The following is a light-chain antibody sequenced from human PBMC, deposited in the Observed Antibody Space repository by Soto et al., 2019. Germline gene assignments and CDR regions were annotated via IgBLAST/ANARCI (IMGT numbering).Light chain of an antibody. CDR2: WGS. J-gene: IGKJ2*01. CDR1: QSLLHSNGYNY. V-gene: IGKV2-28*01. CDR3: MQALQTPRT. Sequence: DIVMTQSPLSLPVTPGETASISCRSSQSLLHSNGYNYLDWYLQKPGQSPQLLIYWGSNRASGVPDRFSGSGSGTDFTLKISRVEAEDVGIYCCMQALQTPRTFGQGTKLEIK.